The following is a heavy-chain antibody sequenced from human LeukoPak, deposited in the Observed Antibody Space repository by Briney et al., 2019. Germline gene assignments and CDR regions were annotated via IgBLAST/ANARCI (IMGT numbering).Heavy chain of an antibody. D-gene: IGHD1/OR15-1a*01. CDR2: ISNDGSDK. Sequence: GGSLRLSCTASRFTFSTYAMHWVRQAPGKGLEWVSVISNDGSDKYYADSVRGRFTISRDNSRNTLYLQMNSLRAEDSAVYYCARTGTTFSYYYYYYMDVWGKGTTVTVSS. CDR3: ARTGTTFSYYYYYYMDV. V-gene: IGHV3-30*04. J-gene: IGHJ6*03. CDR1: RFTFSTYA.